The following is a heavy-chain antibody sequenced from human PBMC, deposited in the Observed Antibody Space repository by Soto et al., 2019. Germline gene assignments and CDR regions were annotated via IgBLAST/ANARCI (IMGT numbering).Heavy chain of an antibody. CDR1: GGSFSGYY. D-gene: IGHD6-13*01. V-gene: IGHV4-34*01. CDR2: INHSGST. Sequence: SETLSLTCAVYGGSFSGYYWSWIRQPPGKGLEWIGEINHSGSTNYNPSLKSRVTISVDTSKNQFSLKLSSVTAADTAVYYCARDGAAAGIIYWGQGTLVTVSS. CDR3: ARDGAAAGIIY. J-gene: IGHJ4*02.